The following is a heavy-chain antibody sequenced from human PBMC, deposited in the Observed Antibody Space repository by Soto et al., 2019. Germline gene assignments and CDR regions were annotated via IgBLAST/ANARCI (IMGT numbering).Heavy chain of an antibody. Sequence: PGGSLRLSXAASGFTFSSYAMSWVRQAPGKGPEWVSGISTSGGSTYYADSVKGRFTISRDNSKNTLYLQMNSLRAEDTALYYCGRDPNGDYVGAFDIWGQGTLVTVSS. CDR2: ISTSGGST. CDR1: GFTFSSYA. D-gene: IGHD4-17*01. CDR3: GRDPNGDYVGAFDI. V-gene: IGHV3-23*01. J-gene: IGHJ3*02.